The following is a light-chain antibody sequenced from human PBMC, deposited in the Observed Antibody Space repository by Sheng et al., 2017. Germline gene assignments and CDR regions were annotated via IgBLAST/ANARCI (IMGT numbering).Light chain of an antibody. CDR1: QSVSSSY. CDR2: GAS. Sequence: EIVLTQSPGTLSLSPGERATLSCRASQSVSSSYLAWYQQKPGQAPRLLIYGASSRATGIPDRFSGSGSGTDFTLTISRLEPEDFAVYYCQQYGSPGTFGQGTRLDIK. J-gene: IGKJ5*01. CDR3: QQYGSPGT. V-gene: IGKV3-20*01.